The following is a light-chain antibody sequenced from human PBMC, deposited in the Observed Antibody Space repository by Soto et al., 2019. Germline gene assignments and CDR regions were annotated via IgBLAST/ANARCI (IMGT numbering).Light chain of an antibody. V-gene: IGKV1-27*01. CDR3: QKYNSAPWT. J-gene: IGKJ1*01. CDR2: AAS. CDR1: QGISNF. Sequence: DIQMTQSPSSLLASGADRVTITCRASQGISNFLAWHQQKPGKVPKLLIYAASTLQSGVPSRFSGSGSGTDFTLTITSLQPEDVAAYYRQKYNSAPWTFGQGTKVEIK.